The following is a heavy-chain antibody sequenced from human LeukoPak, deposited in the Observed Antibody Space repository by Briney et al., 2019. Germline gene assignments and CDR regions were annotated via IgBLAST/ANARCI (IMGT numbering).Heavy chain of an antibody. J-gene: IGHJ4*02. D-gene: IGHD3-10*01. CDR1: GYSISSGYY. CDR3: ASFGAYFDY. CDR2: IYHSGST. Sequence: SETLSLTCTVSGYSISSGYYWGWIRPPPGKGLEWIGSIYHSGSTYYNPSLKSRVTISVDTSKNQFSLKLSSVTAADTAVYYCASFGAYFDYWGQGTLVTVSS. V-gene: IGHV4-38-2*02.